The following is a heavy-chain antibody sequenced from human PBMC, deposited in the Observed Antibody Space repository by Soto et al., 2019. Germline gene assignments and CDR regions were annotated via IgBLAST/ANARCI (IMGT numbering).Heavy chain of an antibody. CDR3: ARDLPTYYYDSSGSLDY. CDR2: ISYDGSNK. V-gene: IGHV3-30-3*01. D-gene: IGHD3-22*01. CDR1: GFTFSSYA. Sequence: GSLRLSCAASGFTFSSYAMHWVRQAPGKGLEWVAVISYDGSNKYYADSVKGRFTISRDNSKNTLYLQMNSLRAEDTAVYYCARDLPTYYYDSSGSLDYWGQGTLVTVSS. J-gene: IGHJ4*02.